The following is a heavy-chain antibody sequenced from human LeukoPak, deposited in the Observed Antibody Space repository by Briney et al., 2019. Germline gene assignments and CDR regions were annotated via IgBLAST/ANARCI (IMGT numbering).Heavy chain of an antibody. CDR1: RFTFDDYA. CDR2: ISGDGGST. D-gene: IGHD4-23*01. V-gene: IGHV3-43*02. CDR3: ASTTVADFDY. Sequence: QPGGSLRLSCAASRFTFDDYAMHWVRQAPGKGLEWVSLISGDGGSTYYADSVKGRFTISRGNSKNSLYLQMNSLRTEDTALYYCASTTVADFDYWGQGTLVTVSS. J-gene: IGHJ4*02.